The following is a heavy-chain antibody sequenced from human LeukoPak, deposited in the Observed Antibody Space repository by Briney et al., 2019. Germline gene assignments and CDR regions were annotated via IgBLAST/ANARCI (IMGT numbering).Heavy chain of an antibody. CDR2: ISGSGGST. CDR3: APLGYCSSTSCYGGIDY. CDR1: GFTFSSYA. D-gene: IGHD2-2*01. V-gene: IGHV3-23*01. J-gene: IGHJ4*02. Sequence: GGSLRLSCAASGFTFSSYAMSWVRQAPGKGLEWVSAISGSGGSTYYADSVKGRPTISRDNSKNTLYLQMNSLRAEDTAVYYCAPLGYCSSTSCYGGIDYWGQGTLVTVSS.